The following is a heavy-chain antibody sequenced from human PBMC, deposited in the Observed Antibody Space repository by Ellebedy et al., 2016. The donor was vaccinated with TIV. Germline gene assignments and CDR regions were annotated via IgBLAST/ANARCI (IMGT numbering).Heavy chain of an antibody. Sequence: AASVKVSCKASGYIFTSFDISWVRQAPGQGLEWMGWISPYNGNTNYAQKVQGRVTMTTDTSTSTAYMEVRSLRSDDTAVYYCARKGTSLPLDYWGQGTLVTVSS. D-gene: IGHD2-2*01. CDR3: ARKGTSLPLDY. V-gene: IGHV1-18*04. CDR2: ISPYNGNT. J-gene: IGHJ4*02. CDR1: GYIFTSFD.